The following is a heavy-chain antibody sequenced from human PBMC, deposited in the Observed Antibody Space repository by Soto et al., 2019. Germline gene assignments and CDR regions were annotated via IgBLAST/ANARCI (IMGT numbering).Heavy chain of an antibody. Sequence: QVQLVQSGAEVKKPGASVKVSCKASGYTFTNYGISWVRQAPGQGLEWMGWISAYNGDTGYALKLQGRVTMTTDTTTSTAYMDLRSLRSDDTAIYYITRAIPGGYCHTTLDYWGQGTLVTVSS. J-gene: IGHJ4*02. D-gene: IGHD2-15*01. V-gene: IGHV1-18*01. CDR3: TRAIPGGYCHTTLDY. CDR2: ISAYNGDT. CDR1: GYTFTNYG.